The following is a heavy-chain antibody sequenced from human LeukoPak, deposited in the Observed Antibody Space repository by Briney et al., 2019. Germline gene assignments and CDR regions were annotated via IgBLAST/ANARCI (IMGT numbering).Heavy chain of an antibody. Sequence: SETLSLTCPVSGGSISSYYWSWIRQPAGKGLGWIGRIYTSGSPNYNPSLKSRVPMSVDTSKTQFSLKLSCVTAADTAVYYCARGYYDISTGYWGSHDAFDIWGQGTTVTVSS. D-gene: IGHD3-9*01. CDR2: IYTSGSP. V-gene: IGHV4-4*07. CDR3: ARGYYDISTGYWGSHDAFDI. CDR1: GGSISSYY. J-gene: IGHJ3*02.